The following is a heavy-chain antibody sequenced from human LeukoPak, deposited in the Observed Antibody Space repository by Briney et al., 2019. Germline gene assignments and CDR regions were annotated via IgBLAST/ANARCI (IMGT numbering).Heavy chain of an antibody. Sequence: PGGSLRLSCTASGFTFADYSMNWVRQAPGKGLEWVSSISGSGTYIYYADSVRGRFTISRDNAKNSLYLQMNSLRVEDTAVYYCARDYFETSGSVYHFYGLDVWGLGTTVTVSS. CDR2: ISGSGTYI. D-gene: IGHD3-22*01. J-gene: IGHJ6*02. V-gene: IGHV3-21*01. CDR1: GFTFADYS. CDR3: ARDYFETSGSVYHFYGLDV.